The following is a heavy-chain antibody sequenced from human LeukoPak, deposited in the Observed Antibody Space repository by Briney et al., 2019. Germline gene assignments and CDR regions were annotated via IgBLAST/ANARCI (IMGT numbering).Heavy chain of an antibody. J-gene: IGHJ4*02. D-gene: IGHD1-1*01. CDR1: GFTFRSHS. Sequence: GGSLRLSCAASGFTFRSHSMNWVRQAPGKGLEWISYIHSGDSTTYYADSVKGRFTISRDNAKNSLYLQMNSLGAEDTAIYYCAIIGYNWRLDYWGQGTLVTVS. CDR3: AIIGYNWRLDY. V-gene: IGHV3-48*04. CDR2: IHSGDSTT.